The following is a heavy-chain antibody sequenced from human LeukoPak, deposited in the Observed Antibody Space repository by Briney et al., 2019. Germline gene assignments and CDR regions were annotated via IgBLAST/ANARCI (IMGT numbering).Heavy chain of an antibody. CDR1: GYSISSGYC. D-gene: IGHD3-10*01. J-gene: IGHJ4*02. V-gene: IGHV4-38-2*02. CDR3: ARNWGNYGSGTSSITIGDN. Sequence: SETLSLTCTVSGYSISSGYCWGWIRQPPGKGLEYIGSIYHSGTTYYNPSLKSRITMSVDTSKNQFSLKLSSVTAADTAVYYCARNWGNYGSGTSSITIGDNWGQGTLVTVSS. CDR2: IYHSGTT.